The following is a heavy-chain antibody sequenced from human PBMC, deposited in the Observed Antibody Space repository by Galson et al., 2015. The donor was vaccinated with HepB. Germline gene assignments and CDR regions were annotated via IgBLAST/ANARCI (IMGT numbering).Heavy chain of an antibody. J-gene: IGHJ4*02. D-gene: IGHD3-16*01. CDR2: VYIGGNK. V-gene: IGHV3-66*04. CDR3: ATRTGGAAPDY. CDR1: GITISNSF. Sequence: SLRLSCAASGITISNSFMTWVRQAPGKGLEWVSAVYIGGNKYYADSVQGRFTISRDNSKNKLYLQMNSLRVEDTAVYYCATRTGGAAPDYWGQGTLVTVSS.